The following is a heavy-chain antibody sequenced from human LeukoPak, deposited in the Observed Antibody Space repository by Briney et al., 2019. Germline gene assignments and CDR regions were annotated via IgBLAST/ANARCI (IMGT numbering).Heavy chain of an antibody. J-gene: IGHJ4*02. CDR1: GYTFTGYY. CDR2: INPNSGGT. D-gene: IGHD3-16*01. V-gene: IGHV1-2*06. Sequence: ASEKVSCKASGYTFTGYYMHWVRQAPGQGLEWMGRINPNSGGTNYAQKFQGRVTMTRDTSISTAYMELSRLRSDDTAVYYCARGLGLRLGEFDYWGQGTLVTVSS. CDR3: ARGLGLRLGEFDY.